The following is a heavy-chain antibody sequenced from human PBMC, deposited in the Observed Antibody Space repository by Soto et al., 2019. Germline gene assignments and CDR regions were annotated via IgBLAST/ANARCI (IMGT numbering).Heavy chain of an antibody. V-gene: IGHV1-46*01. Sequence: GASVKVSCKASGYTFTSYYMHWVRQAPGQGLEWMGIINPSGGSTSYAQKFQGRVTMTRDTSTSTVYMELSSLRSEDTAVYYCARDKAVSYVAWQAFDIWGQGTMVTVSS. J-gene: IGHJ3*02. CDR1: GYTFTSYY. CDR2: INPSGGST. CDR3: ARDKAVSYVAWQAFDI. D-gene: IGHD2-21*01.